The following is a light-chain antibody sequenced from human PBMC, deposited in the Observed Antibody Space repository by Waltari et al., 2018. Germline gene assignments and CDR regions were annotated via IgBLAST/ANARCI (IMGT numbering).Light chain of an antibody. CDR1: ELGEKY. V-gene: IGLV3-1*01. J-gene: IGLJ2*01. Sequence: SYDLTQPTSVSVSPGQTASIPCSGDELGEKYVSWFQQKPGQSPVLVIYEDNKRPSGIPGRISGSNSGNTATLTISGTQAMDEADYYCQAWDSSSHVTFGGGSKLTVL. CDR3: QAWDSSSHVT. CDR2: EDN.